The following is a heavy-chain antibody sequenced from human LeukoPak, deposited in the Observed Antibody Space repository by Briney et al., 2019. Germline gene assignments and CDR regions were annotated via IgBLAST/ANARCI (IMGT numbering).Heavy chain of an antibody. CDR2: ISSSGSTI. J-gene: IGHJ4*02. D-gene: IGHD1-26*01. Sequence: GGSLRLSCAASGFTFSDYYMSWIRQAPGKGLEWVSYISSSGSTIYYADSVKGRFTISRDNAKNSLYLQMNSLRAEDTAVYYCASASGVGPTVGSYFDYWGQGTLVTVSS. V-gene: IGHV3-11*04. CDR1: GFTFSDYY. CDR3: ASASGVGPTVGSYFDY.